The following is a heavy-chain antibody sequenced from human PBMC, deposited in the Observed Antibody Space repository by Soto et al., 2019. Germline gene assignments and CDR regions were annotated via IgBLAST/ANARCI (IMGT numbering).Heavy chain of an antibody. Sequence: EVQLVESGGDLVQPGGSLRLSCAASGFTFSNYWMSWVRQAPGKGLEWVANIKQDGSEEYYVDSVKGRFTISRDNAKNSLYLQMNSLSADDTAVYYCARDRYSSGWYPNDYWGQGTLVTVSS. CDR2: IKQDGSEE. D-gene: IGHD6-19*01. CDR3: ARDRYSSGWYPNDY. J-gene: IGHJ4*02. CDR1: GFTFSNYW. V-gene: IGHV3-7*01.